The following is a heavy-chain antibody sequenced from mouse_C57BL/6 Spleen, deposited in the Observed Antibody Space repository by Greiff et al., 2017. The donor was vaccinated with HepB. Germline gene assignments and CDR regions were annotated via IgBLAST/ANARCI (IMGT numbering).Heavy chain of an antibody. Sequence: EVQLVESGGGLVKPGGSLKLSCAASGFTFSDYGMHWVRQAPEKGLEWVAYISSGSSTIYYADTVKGRFTISRDNAKNTLFLQMTSLRSEDTAMYYCARNYGNYFYYFDYWGQGTTLTVSS. J-gene: IGHJ2*01. V-gene: IGHV5-17*01. CDR3: ARNYGNYFYYFDY. D-gene: IGHD2-1*01. CDR1: GFTFSDYG. CDR2: ISSGSSTI.